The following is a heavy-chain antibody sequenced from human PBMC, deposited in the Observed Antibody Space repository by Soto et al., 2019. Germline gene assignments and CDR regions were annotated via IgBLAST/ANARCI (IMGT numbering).Heavy chain of an antibody. CDR2: INAGNGNT. D-gene: IGHD6-19*01. CDR1: GYTFTGYA. Sequence: QVQLVQSGAEEKKPGASVKVSCKASGYTFTGYAMHWVRQAPGQRLEWMGWINAGNGNTKYSQKFQGRVTITRDTSANTAYMELSSLRSEDTAVYYCARAVAVAAELDYWGQGTLVTVSS. J-gene: IGHJ4*02. V-gene: IGHV1-3*05. CDR3: ARAVAVAAELDY.